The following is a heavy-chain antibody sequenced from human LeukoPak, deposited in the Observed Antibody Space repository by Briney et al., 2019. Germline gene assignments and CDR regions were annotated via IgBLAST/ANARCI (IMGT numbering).Heavy chain of an antibody. CDR2: IKPDGSEK. CDR1: GLTFSSYW. J-gene: IGHJ4*02. Sequence: GGSLRLSCATSGLTFSSYWMSWVRQAPGKGLEWVANIKPDGSEKNYVDSVKGRFTVSRDNAKNSLYLQMNSLRAEDTAVYYCARGGSHGYWGQGTLVTVSS. D-gene: IGHD1-26*01. CDR3: ARGGSHGY. V-gene: IGHV3-7*01.